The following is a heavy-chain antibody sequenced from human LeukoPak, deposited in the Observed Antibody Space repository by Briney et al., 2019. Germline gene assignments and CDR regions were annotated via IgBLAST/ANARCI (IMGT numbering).Heavy chain of an antibody. D-gene: IGHD2-15*01. J-gene: IGHJ6*02. Sequence: KPGGSLRLSCAASGFTFSDYYMSWIRQAPGKGLEWVSYISSSGSTIYYADSVKGRFTISRDNAKNSLYLQMNSLRAEDTAVYYCARVGGTVAATDYYYGMDVWGQGTTVTVSS. CDR2: ISSSGSTI. CDR1: GFTFSDYY. CDR3: ARVGGTVAATDYYYGMDV. V-gene: IGHV3-11*01.